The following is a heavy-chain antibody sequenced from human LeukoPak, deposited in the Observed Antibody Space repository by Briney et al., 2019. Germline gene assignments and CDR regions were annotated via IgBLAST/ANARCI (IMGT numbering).Heavy chain of an antibody. V-gene: IGHV4-39*07. D-gene: IGHD2-2*01. Sequence: SETLSLTCTVSGGSISSTSYYWGWIRQPPGKGLECIGSIYYSGRSYYNPSLKSRVTISVDTSKNQFSLKLRSVTAADRAVYYCARGRTGYQLLPTKKDYSYYYVDVWDKGTTVTVSS. CDR1: GGSISSTSYY. CDR3: ARGRTGYQLLPTKKDYSYYYVDV. J-gene: IGHJ6*03. CDR2: IYYSGRS.